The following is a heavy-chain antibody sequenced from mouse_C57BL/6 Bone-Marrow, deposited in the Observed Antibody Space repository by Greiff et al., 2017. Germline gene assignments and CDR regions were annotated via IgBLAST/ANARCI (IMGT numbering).Heavy chain of an antibody. V-gene: IGHV14-4*01. CDR2: IDPENGDT. J-gene: IGHJ1*03. CDR1: GFNIKDDY. Sequence: VQLQQSGAELVRPGASVKLSCTASGFNIKDDYMHWVKQRPEQGLEWIGWIDPENGDTEYASKFQGKATITADTSSNTAYLQRSSLTSEDTAVYYCTTREDYYGSSYWYFDVWGTGTTVTVSS. D-gene: IGHD1-1*01. CDR3: TTREDYYGSSYWYFDV.